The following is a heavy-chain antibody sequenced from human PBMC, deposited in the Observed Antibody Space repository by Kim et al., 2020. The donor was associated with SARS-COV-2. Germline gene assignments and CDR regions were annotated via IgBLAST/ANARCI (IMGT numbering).Heavy chain of an antibody. D-gene: IGHD2-2*01. Sequence: VKGRFTISRDNSKNTLYLQMNSLRAEDTAVYYCAKEGYCSSTCYYYGMDVWGQGTTVTVSS. V-gene: IGHV3-30*02. J-gene: IGHJ6*02. CDR3: AKEGYCSSTCYYYGMDV.